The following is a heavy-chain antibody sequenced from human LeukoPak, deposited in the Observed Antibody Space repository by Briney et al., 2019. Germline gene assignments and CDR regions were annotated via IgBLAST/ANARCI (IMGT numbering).Heavy chain of an antibody. J-gene: IGHJ5*02. V-gene: IGHV3-48*01. CDR2: ISSGSSTI. CDR1: GFTFSTYS. CDR3: ARGDPHADL. Sequence: GGSLRLSCAASGFTFSTYSMNWVRQAPGKGLEWVSYISSGSSTIYYADSVKGRFTISRDNAKNSLYLQMNSLRAEDTAVYYCARGDPHADLWGQGTLVTVSS.